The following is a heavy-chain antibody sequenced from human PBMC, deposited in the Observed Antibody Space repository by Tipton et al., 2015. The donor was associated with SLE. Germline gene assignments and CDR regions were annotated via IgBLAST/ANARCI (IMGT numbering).Heavy chain of an antibody. CDR2: IYPGDSDT. D-gene: IGHD6-13*01. CDR3: VKARYTSSWYKWHFDL. J-gene: IGHJ2*01. Sequence: QSGAEVKKPGESLKISCKGSGYSFTSYWIGWVRQMPGKGLEWMGIIYPGDSDTRYSPSFQGQVTISADKSISTAYLQWSSLKASDTAMYYCVKARYTSSWYKWHFDLWGRGTLVTVSS. V-gene: IGHV5-51*03. CDR1: GYSFTSYW.